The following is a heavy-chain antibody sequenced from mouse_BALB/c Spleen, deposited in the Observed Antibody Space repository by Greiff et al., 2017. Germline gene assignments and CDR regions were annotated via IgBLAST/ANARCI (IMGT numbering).Heavy chain of an antibody. D-gene: IGHD1-3*01. Sequence: QVHVKQSGPELVKPGASVRISCKASGYTFTSYYIHWVKQRPGQGLEWIGWIYPGNVNTKYNEKFKGKATLTADKSSSTAYMQLSSLTSEDSAVYFCARESETTWFAYWGQGTLVTVSA. CDR3: ARESETTWFAY. J-gene: IGHJ3*01. V-gene: IGHV1S56*01. CDR1: GYTFTSYY. CDR2: IYPGNVNT.